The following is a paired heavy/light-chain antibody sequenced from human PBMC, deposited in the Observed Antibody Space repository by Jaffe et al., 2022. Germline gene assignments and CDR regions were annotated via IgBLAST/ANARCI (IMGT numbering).Heavy chain of an antibody. D-gene: IGHD4-17*01. J-gene: IGHJ1*01. V-gene: IGHV1-46*03. CDR2: INPSGGST. CDR1: GYTFTSYY. Sequence: QVQLVQSGAELKKPGASVNISCKASGYTFTSYYIHWVRQAPGQGLEWMGIINPSGGSTTYTQKFQGRVTMTRDTSTSTVYMELSSLRPEDTAVYYCARGMTPVTTFSLTEYFQYWGQGTLVTVSS. CDR3: ARGMTPVTTFSLTEYFQY.
Light chain of an antibody. Sequence: DIQMTQSPSTLSASVGDRVTITCRASQSVVSWLAWYQQKPGKAPKLLIYKASSLESGVPSRFSGSGSGTEFTLTISSLQPDDFATYYCQQYNSYSTFGQGTKVEIK. CDR3: QQYNSYST. V-gene: IGKV1-5*03. CDR1: QSVVSW. J-gene: IGKJ1*01. CDR2: KAS.